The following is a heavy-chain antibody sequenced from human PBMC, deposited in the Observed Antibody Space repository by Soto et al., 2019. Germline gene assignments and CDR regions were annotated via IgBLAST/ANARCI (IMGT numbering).Heavy chain of an antibody. Sequence: GASVKVCCKASGYTFTSYDINWVRQATGQGLERMGWMNPNSGNTGYAQKFQGRVTMTRNTSISTAYMELSSLRSEETAVYYCARVGVDLGMDVWGQGTTVTVSS. V-gene: IGHV1-8*01. CDR3: ARVGVDLGMDV. CDR1: GYTFTSYD. J-gene: IGHJ6*02. D-gene: IGHD2-15*01. CDR2: MNPNSGNT.